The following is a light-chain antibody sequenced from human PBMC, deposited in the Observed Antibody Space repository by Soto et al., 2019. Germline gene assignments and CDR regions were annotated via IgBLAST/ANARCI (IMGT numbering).Light chain of an antibody. CDR1: SSNIGAGYD. CDR3: QSYDSSLSRFV. Sequence: QAVLTQSPSVSGAPGQRVTISCAWNSSNIGAGYDVHWYKQLPGTAPKVLIYGNDNRPLGVPDRFSGSKSGTSGSLVISGLQAEDEADYYCQSYDSSLSRFVFGSGTKVTVL. CDR2: GND. J-gene: IGLJ1*01. V-gene: IGLV1-40*01.